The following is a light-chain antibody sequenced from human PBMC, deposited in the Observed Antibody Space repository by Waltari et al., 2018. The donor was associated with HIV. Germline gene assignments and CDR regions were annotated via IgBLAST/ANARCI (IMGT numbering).Light chain of an antibody. Sequence: QSALTQPASVSGFPGQSITISCPGSSSDVGSYNYVSWYQQHPGKAPKLLIYDVSKRPSGVSNLFSGSKSGNTASLTISGLQAEDEADYYCCSYAGSNTYLFGTGTEVTVL. V-gene: IGLV2-23*02. CDR3: CSYAGSNTYL. CDR1: SSDVGSYNY. CDR2: DVS. J-gene: IGLJ1*01.